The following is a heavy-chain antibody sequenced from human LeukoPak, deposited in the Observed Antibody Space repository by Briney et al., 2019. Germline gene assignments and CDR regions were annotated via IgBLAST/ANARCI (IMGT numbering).Heavy chain of an antibody. CDR1: GGSISSSSYY. Sequence: SETLSLTCTVSGGSISSSSYYWGWIRQPPGKGLEWIGSIYYSGSTYYNPSLKSRVTISVDTSKNQFSLKLSSVTAADTAVHYCARAHCSSGSCYSALFDYWGQGTLVTVSS. V-gene: IGHV4-39*01. J-gene: IGHJ4*02. CDR3: ARAHCSSGSCYSALFDY. CDR2: IYYSGST. D-gene: IGHD2-15*01.